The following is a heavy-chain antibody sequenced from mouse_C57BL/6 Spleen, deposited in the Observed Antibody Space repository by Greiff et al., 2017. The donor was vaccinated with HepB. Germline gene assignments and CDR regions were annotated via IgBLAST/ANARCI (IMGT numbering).Heavy chain of an antibody. D-gene: IGHD2-2*01. CDR1: GYTFTSYW. CDR2: IDPSDSYT. J-gene: IGHJ2*01. V-gene: IGHV1-59*01. Sequence: QVHVKQPGAELVRPGTSVKLSCKASGYTFTSYWMHWVKQRPGQGLEWIGVIDPSDSYTNYNQKFKGKATLTVDTSSSTAYMQLSSLTSEDSAVYYCARGGSTMVTTSFDYWGQGTTLTVSS. CDR3: ARGGSTMVTTSFDY.